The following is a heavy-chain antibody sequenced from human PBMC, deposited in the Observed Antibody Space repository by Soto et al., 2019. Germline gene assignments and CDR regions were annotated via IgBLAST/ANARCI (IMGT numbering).Heavy chain of an antibody. D-gene: IGHD2-2*01. Sequence: GESLKISCHASGYSFTAYWITLVLQMPGKGLEWMATIDPSDSYVDYSPSFRGHVTFSVDRSITTVYLQWNSLKASDSAMYFCTRRASSSFYHFDFWGQGALVTVSS. CDR1: GYSFTAYW. J-gene: IGHJ4*02. V-gene: IGHV5-10-1*01. CDR2: IDPSDSYV. CDR3: TRRASSSFYHFDF.